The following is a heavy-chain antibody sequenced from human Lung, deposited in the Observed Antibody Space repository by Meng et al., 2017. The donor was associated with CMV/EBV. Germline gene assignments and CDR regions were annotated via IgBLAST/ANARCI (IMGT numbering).Heavy chain of an antibody. Sequence: SGFTFTNSTMIWVRLPQGKGLECDGCRRSKADRGKTKQAQQVKRRFTISRDNSKNTLYLEMNSLKTEDTAVYYCTTRGSIAVTATAHWGQGTLVTVSS. CDR1: GFTFTNST. CDR2: RRSKADRGKT. J-gene: IGHJ4*02. CDR3: TTRGSIAVTATAH. V-gene: IGHV3-15*01. D-gene: IGHD6-19*01.